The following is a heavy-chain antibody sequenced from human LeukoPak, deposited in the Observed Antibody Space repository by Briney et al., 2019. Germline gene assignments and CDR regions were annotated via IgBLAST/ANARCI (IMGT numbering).Heavy chain of an antibody. CDR2: IISYNGNT. CDR1: GDTFTSYG. CDR3: ARERYSYGYNYYYGMDV. Sequence: GASVKVSCKASGDTFTSYGIIWVRQAPGQGLEWMVWIISYNGNTNYAQKLQGRVTMTTDTSTSTAYMELRSLRSADTAVYYCARERYSYGYNYYYGMDVWGLGTMVTVSS. D-gene: IGHD5-18*01. J-gene: IGHJ6*02. V-gene: IGHV1-18*01.